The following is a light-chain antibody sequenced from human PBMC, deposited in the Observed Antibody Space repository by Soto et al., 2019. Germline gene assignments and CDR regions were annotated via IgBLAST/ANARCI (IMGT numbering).Light chain of an antibody. CDR3: QQYGSSPRT. V-gene: IGKV3-20*01. Sequence: EIVLTQSPGTLSFSPGERATLSCRASQSVSSSYLAWYQLKPGQAPRLLIYGASSRATGIPDRFSGSGSGTDFTLTISRLDPEDFAVYFCQQYGSSPRTFGQGTKVDIK. J-gene: IGKJ1*01. CDR1: QSVSSSY. CDR2: GAS.